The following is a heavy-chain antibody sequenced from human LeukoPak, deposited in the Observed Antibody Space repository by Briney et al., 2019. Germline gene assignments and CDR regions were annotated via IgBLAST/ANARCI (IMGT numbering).Heavy chain of an antibody. CDR2: IYTSGST. CDR3: AREDRSGGSCHNGFDC. CDR1: CGSISSYY. J-gene: IGHJ4*02. D-gene: IGHD2-15*01. V-gene: IGHV4-4*07. Sequence: SETLSLTCTVSCGSISSYYWGWIRQPAGKGPEWIGRIYTSGSTNYNPSLKSRVTMSVDTSKNQFSLKLSSVTAADNAVYYCAREDRSGGSCHNGFDCWGQGTLVTVSS.